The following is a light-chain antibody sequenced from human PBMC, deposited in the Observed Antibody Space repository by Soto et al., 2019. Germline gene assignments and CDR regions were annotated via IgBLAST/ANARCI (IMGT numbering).Light chain of an antibody. CDR3: KQSYSTPT. J-gene: IGKJ2*01. CDR1: QSISSY. Sequence: DIQMTQSPSSLSASVGDRVTITCRASQSISSYLNWYQQKPGKAPKLLIYAASSLQSGVPSRFSGIGSGTDFALTISSLQPEDFTTYYCKQSYSTPTLGQGTKLQIK. CDR2: AAS. V-gene: IGKV1-39*01.